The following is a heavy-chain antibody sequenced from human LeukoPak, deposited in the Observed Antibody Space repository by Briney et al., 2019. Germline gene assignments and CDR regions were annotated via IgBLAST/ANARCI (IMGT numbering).Heavy chain of an antibody. CDR3: VRISSVTQTSYGHFDY. Sequence: GGSLRLSCAASGFTFNTYAMSWVRQAPGKGLEWVSVIYDDGSAYYADSVKGRFTISRDNSQNTVSLQIISLRAEDTAVYYCVRISSVTQTSYGHFDYWGQGTLVTVSS. D-gene: IGHD5-18*01. CDR2: IYDDGSA. CDR1: GFTFNTYA. V-gene: IGHV3-53*01. J-gene: IGHJ4*02.